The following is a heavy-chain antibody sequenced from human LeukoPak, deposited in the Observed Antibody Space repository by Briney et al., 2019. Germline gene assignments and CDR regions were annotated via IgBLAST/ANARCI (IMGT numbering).Heavy chain of an antibody. CDR2: IGYDGVHK. CDR1: GFTFRSHL. CDR3: ARDFLIGAPDYFDA. D-gene: IGHD3-22*01. Sequence: GGSLRLSCVASGFTFRSHLMHWVRQAPGKGLEWVAVIGYDGVHKYYADSVRGRFTISRDDSKNTLYLQMNSLRGEDTAVYYCARDFLIGAPDYFDAGGKGTLVSVSS. J-gene: IGHJ4*02. V-gene: IGHV3-30-3*01.